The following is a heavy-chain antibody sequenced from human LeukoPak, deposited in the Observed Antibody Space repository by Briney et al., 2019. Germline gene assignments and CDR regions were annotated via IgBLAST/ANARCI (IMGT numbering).Heavy chain of an antibody. CDR1: GFTFSSSA. D-gene: IGHD5-24*01. CDR2: ISGSGSGGST. J-gene: IGHJ4*02. Sequence: GGSLRLSCAASGFTFSSSAMSWVRQAPGKGLEWVSSISGSGSGGSTYYADSVKGRFTISRDNSKNTLYLQMNSLRAEDTAVYYCAKSGYNRFDYWGQGALVTVSS. V-gene: IGHV3-23*01. CDR3: AKSGYNRFDY.